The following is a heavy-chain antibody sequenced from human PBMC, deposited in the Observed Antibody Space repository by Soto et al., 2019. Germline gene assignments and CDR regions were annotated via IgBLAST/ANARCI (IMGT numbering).Heavy chain of an antibody. CDR3: ARDVSYSASPYDY. V-gene: IGHV3-21*01. J-gene: IGHJ4*02. CDR2: IYSDSDYI. CDR1: GFTFSRFS. D-gene: IGHD1-26*01. Sequence: GGSLRLSCAASGFTFSRFSMNWLRQAPGKGLEWVSTIYSDSDYIYYADSVKGRFTISRDNGKNSLYLQMNSLRAEDMAVYYCARDVSYSASPYDYPGQGTLVTVSS.